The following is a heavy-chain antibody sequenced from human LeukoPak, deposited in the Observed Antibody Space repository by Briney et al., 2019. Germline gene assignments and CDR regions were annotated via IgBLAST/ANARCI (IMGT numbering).Heavy chain of an antibody. Sequence: ASVKVSCKASGYTFTSYGISWVRQAPGQGLEWMGWISAYNGNTNYAQKLQGRVTMTTDTSTSTAYMELRSLRSEDTAVYYCARDYCSSTSCLFDYWGQGTLVTVSS. J-gene: IGHJ4*02. CDR2: ISAYNGNT. CDR3: ARDYCSSTSCLFDY. CDR1: GYTFTSYG. D-gene: IGHD2-2*01. V-gene: IGHV1-18*01.